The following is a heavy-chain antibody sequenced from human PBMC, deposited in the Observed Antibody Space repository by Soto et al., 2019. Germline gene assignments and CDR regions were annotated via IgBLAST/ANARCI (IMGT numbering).Heavy chain of an antibody. CDR1: GGSVSRDSYS. Sequence: QVQLRESGPGLVNPSETLSLTCTFSGGSVSRDSYSWRWIRQPPGQGLERIGYISNSGSTKYNPFLQSRVPVSIDSSKNHLPLKMSSVTAADRAVYYCASVTYYYERQFDYWGQGTLVTVSS. V-gene: IGHV4-61*03. D-gene: IGHD3-22*01. CDR2: ISNSGST. CDR3: ASVTYYYERQFDY. J-gene: IGHJ4*02.